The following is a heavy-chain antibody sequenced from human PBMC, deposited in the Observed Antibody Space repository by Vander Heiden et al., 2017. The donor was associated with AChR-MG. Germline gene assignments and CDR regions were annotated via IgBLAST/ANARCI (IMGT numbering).Heavy chain of an antibody. CDR3: VRDGRGHSSGYFDY. CDR2: IRSKAYGETT. CDR1: GFNFGDHG. Sequence: EVQLVESGGGLVQPGRSLRLSCAASGFNFGDHGMSWVRQAPGKGLELVSFIRSKAYGETTDYAASVKGRFSILRDYSKSIAYLQMNSLKTEDTAVYYCVRDGRGHSSGYFDYWGQGTLVTVSS. D-gene: IGHD5-18*01. V-gene: IGHV3-49*04. J-gene: IGHJ4*02.